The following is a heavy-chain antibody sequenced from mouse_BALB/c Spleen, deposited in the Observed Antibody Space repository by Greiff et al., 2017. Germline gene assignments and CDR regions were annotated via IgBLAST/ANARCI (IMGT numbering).Heavy chain of an antibody. D-gene: IGHD2-3*01. CDR1: GFTFSNYW. Sequence: EVQLMESGGGLVQPGGSMKLSCVASGFTFSNYWMNWVRQSPEKGLEWVAEIRLKSNNYATHYAESVKGRFTISRDDSKSSVYLQMNNLRAEDTGIYYCTRPDDGYYVRAMDYWGQGTSVTVSS. J-gene: IGHJ4*01. V-gene: IGHV6-6*02. CDR3: TRPDDGYYVRAMDY. CDR2: IRLKSNNYAT.